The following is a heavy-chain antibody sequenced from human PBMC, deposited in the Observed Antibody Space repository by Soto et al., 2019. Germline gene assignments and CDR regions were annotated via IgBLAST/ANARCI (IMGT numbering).Heavy chain of an antibody. CDR1: GGSISSGDYY. D-gene: IGHD3-9*01. Sequence: PSETLSLTCTVSGGSISSGDYYWSWIRQPPGKGLEWIGYIYYSGSTYYNPSLKSRVTISVDTSKNQFSLKLSSVTAADTAVYYCASDRLRYFDWLPDTSSSYSLDVCRHEATDTVSS. J-gene: IGHJ6*02. CDR3: ASDRLRYFDWLPDTSSSYSLDV. V-gene: IGHV4-30-4*01. CDR2: IYYSGST.